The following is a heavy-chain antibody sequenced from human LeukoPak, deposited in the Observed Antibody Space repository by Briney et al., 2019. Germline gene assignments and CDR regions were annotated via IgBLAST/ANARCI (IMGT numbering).Heavy chain of an antibody. V-gene: IGHV4-39*01. D-gene: IGHD6-13*01. CDR3: ARHGSIATGAFTH. CDR1: GGSISSSSYY. CDR2: IYYSGST. Sequence: SETLSLTCTVSGGSISSSSYYCGWVRPPPREWLGWIGSIYYSGSTYYNPSHKSRVPISVDTSKNQFSLKLGSVTAADTAVYYCARHGSIATGAFTHWGQGTLVTVSS. J-gene: IGHJ4*02.